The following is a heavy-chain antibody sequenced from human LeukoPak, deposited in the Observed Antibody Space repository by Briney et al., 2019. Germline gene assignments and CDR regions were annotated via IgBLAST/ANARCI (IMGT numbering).Heavy chain of an antibody. CDR3: ARVTYYGSGSYYSPYGMDV. J-gene: IGHJ6*04. Sequence: SETLSLTCAVSGYSISSGYYWGWIRQPPGKGLEWIGSIYHSGSTYYNPSLKSRVTISVDTSKTQFSLKLSSVTAADTAVYYCARVTYYGSGSYYSPYGMDVWGKGTTVTVSS. D-gene: IGHD3-10*01. CDR2: IYHSGST. CDR1: GYSISSGYY. V-gene: IGHV4-38-2*01.